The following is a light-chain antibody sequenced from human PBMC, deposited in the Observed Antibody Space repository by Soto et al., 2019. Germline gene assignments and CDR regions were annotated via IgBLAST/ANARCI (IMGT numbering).Light chain of an antibody. V-gene: IGLV4-60*02. CDR3: ETWDSNIWV. CDR2: LEGSGSY. Sequence: QPVLTQSSSASASLGSSVKLTCTLSSGHSSYIIAWHQQQTGKAPRYLMKLEGSGSYNKGSGVPDRFSGSSSGADRYLTISSLQFEDEADYYCETWDSNIWVFGGGTKVTVL. CDR1: SGHSSYI. J-gene: IGLJ3*02.